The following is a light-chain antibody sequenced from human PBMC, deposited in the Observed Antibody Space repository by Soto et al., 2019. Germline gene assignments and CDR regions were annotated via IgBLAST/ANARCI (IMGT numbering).Light chain of an antibody. CDR3: QKYNSAPLT. J-gene: IGKJ4*01. V-gene: IGKV1-27*01. Sequence: DIQMTQSPSSLSASVGDRVTITCQASQDISNYLNWYQQKPGKAPNLLIYAASTLQAGVPSRFSGSGSGTDFTLTISSLQPEDVAAYYCQKYNSAPLTFGGGTKVDIK. CDR1: QDISNY. CDR2: AAS.